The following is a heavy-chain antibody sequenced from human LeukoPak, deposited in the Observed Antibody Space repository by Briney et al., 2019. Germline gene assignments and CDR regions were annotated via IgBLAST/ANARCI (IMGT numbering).Heavy chain of an antibody. CDR3: ARVRYPRVYYYMDV. D-gene: IGHD1-1*01. J-gene: IGHJ6*03. Sequence: GGSLRLSCAASGFTLSSYSMNWVRQAPGKGLEWVSYISSSSSTIYYADSVKGRFTISRDNAKNPLYLQMNSLRAEDTAVYYCARVRYPRVYYYMDVWGKGTTVTVSS. CDR1: GFTLSSYS. CDR2: ISSSSSTI. V-gene: IGHV3-48*01.